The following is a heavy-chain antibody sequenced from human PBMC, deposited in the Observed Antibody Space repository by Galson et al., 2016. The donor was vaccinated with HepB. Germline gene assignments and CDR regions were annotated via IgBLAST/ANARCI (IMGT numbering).Heavy chain of an antibody. CDR3: ARHWDSTWYYSDY. V-gene: IGHV6-1*01. CDR2: TYYRSKWYS. J-gene: IGHJ4*02. D-gene: IGHD1-7*01. CDR1: GDSVSSENAG. Sequence: CAISGDSVSSENAGWNWIRQSPSRGLEWLGKTYYRSKWYSDYAPSVKSRISITADTSKNQFSLQFNSVTPEDTAVYYCARHWDSTWYYSDYWGQGTLVTVSS.